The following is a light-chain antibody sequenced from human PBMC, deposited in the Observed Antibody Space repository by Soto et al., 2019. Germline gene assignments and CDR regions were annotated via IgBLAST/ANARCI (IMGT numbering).Light chain of an antibody. CDR1: TSDVGGYNY. CDR2: EVS. J-gene: IGLJ2*01. Sequence: QSALTQPPSASVSRGQSVTISCTGTTSDVGGYNYVSWYHQHPGKSPKLMIYEVSERLSGGHDRFSGSKSGNTASVTVSGLQSEDEADSCCSSYAGRKIVVFGGGTKVTVL. CDR3: SSYAGRKIVV. V-gene: IGLV2-8*01.